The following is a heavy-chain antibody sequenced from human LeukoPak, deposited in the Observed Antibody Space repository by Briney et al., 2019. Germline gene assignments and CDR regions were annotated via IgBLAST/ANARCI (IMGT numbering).Heavy chain of an antibody. D-gene: IGHD2-21*02. Sequence: GASVSVSCTASGYTFTSYYMNWVRQAPGQGLEWMGIINPSGGSTSYAQKFQGRVTMTRDTSTSTVYMELSSLRSEDTAVYYCARVPLLNCGGDCYDGDYWGQGTLVTVSS. CDR1: GYTFTSYY. V-gene: IGHV1-46*01. CDR2: INPSGGST. J-gene: IGHJ4*02. CDR3: ARVPLLNCGGDCYDGDY.